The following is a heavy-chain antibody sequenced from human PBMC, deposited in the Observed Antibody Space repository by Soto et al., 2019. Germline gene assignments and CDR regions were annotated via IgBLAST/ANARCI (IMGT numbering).Heavy chain of an antibody. V-gene: IGHV3-74*01. CDR3: SRGGYVAAFDY. CDR2: IKSDGSST. J-gene: IGHJ4*02. Sequence: EVQLVESGGGLVQPGGSLRLSCAASGFTFNSYWMHWVRQAPGKGLVWVSRIKSDGSSTSYADSVKGRFTISRDNAKSTLYLQMNILRAEDTAVYYCSRGGYVAAFDYWGQGTLVTASS. CDR1: GFTFNSYW. D-gene: IGHD5-12*01.